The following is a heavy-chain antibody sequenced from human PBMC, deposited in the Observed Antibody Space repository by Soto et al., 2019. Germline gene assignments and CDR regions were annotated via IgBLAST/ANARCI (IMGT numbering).Heavy chain of an antibody. J-gene: IGHJ5*01. CDR1: GGYISSGGYY. CDR3: ARALAPAT. CDR2: IYYSGRT. V-gene: IGHV4-31*03. Sequence: PSETLSLTCTVSGGYISSGGYYWSWIRQHPGKGLEWIGYIYYSGRTTYNPSPKRRDTISVETSKNQFSLHLTSVTAADTAVYYCARALAPATWGHGTLVTAPQ. D-gene: IGHD6-25*01.